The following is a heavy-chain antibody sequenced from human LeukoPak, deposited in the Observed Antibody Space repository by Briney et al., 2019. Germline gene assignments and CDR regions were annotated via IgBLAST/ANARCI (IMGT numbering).Heavy chain of an antibody. D-gene: IGHD6-13*01. Sequence: PSETLSLTCTVSGGSISSYYWSWIRQPPGKGLEWIGYIYYSGTTNYNPSLKSRVTISVDTSKNQFSLKLSSVTAADTAVYYCAKMESSSWQQNFDYWGQGTLVTVSS. CDR3: AKMESSSWQQNFDY. V-gene: IGHV4-59*01. CDR1: GGSISSYY. CDR2: IYYSGTT. J-gene: IGHJ4*02.